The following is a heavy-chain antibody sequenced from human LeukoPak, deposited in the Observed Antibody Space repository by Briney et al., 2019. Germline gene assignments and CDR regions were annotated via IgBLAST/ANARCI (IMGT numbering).Heavy chain of an antibody. CDR1: GYSISSGYY. D-gene: IGHD2-15*01. J-gene: IGHJ5*02. V-gene: IGHV4-38-2*02. CDR3: ARQGVALLVDP. CDR2: IYYSGST. Sequence: SETLSLTCTVSGYSISSGYYWGWIRQPPGKGLEWIGSIYYSGSTYYNPSLKSRVTISVDTSKNQFSLKLSSVTAADTAVYYCARQGVALLVDPWGQGTLVTVSS.